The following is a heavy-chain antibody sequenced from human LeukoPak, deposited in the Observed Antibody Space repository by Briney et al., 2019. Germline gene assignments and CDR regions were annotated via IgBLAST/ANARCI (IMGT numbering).Heavy chain of an antibody. J-gene: IGHJ4*02. CDR3: ARVKRGVVVVAATYYFDY. D-gene: IGHD2-15*01. Sequence: ASVKVSCKASGYTFTGYYMHWVRQAPGQGLEWMGWINPNSGGTNYAQKFQGRVTMTSDTSISAAYMELSRLRSDDTAVYYCARVKRGVVVVAATYYFDYWGQGTLVTVSS. V-gene: IGHV1-2*02. CDR1: GYTFTGYY. CDR2: INPNSGGT.